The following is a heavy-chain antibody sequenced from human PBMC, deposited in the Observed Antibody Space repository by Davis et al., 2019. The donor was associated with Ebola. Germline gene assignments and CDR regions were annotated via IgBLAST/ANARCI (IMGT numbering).Heavy chain of an antibody. Sequence: PGGSLRLSCAASGFTFINYHMNWVRQAPGKGLEWVSYISSVSSTMFYADSVKGRFTISRDNAKNSLYLQMNSLRAEDTAVYYCARGVDRAFDIWGQGTMVTVSS. J-gene: IGHJ3*02. CDR3: ARGVDRAFDI. CDR2: ISSVSSTM. CDR1: GFTFINYH. V-gene: IGHV3-48*01.